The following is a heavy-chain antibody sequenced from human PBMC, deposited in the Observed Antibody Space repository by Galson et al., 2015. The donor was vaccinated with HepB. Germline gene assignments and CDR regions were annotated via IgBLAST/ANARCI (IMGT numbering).Heavy chain of an antibody. CDR3: ARPHYGGGGYYYYMDV. CDR1: GGSISSSSHY. J-gene: IGHJ6*03. V-gene: IGHV4-39*01. CDR2: IYYSGST. D-gene: IGHD4-23*01. Sequence: ETLSLTCTVSGGSISSSSHYWGWIRQPPGKGLEWIGSIYYSGSTFYNPSLKSRVTISVDTSKNQFSLKLSSVTAADTAVYYCARPHYGGGGYYYYMDVWGKGTTVTVSS.